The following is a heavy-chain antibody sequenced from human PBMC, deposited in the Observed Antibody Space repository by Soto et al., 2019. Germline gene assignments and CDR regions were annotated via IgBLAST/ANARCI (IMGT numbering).Heavy chain of an antibody. CDR3: AREDRDRETGLVPAAIDGMDV. Sequence: QVQLVQSGAEVKKPGSSVKVSCKASGGTFSRYSITWVRQAPGHGLEWIGRIIPIFGITSYAQKFQGRVTITAEETTSTAYMELSSLRSDDTGVYYCAREDRDRETGLVPAAIDGMDVWGQGTTVTFSS. CDR2: IIPIFGIT. J-gene: IGHJ6*02. V-gene: IGHV1-69*08. D-gene: IGHD2-2*01. CDR1: GGTFSRYS.